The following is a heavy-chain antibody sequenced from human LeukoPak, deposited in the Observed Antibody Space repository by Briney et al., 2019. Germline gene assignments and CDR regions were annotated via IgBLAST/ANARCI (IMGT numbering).Heavy chain of an antibody. D-gene: IGHD4-23*01. CDR1: GGSFSGYY. V-gene: IGHV4-34*01. J-gene: IGHJ4*02. CDR2: INHSGST. Sequence: SETLSLTCAVHGGSFSGYYWSWIRQPPGKGLEWIGEINHSGSTNYNPSLKSRVTISVDTSKNQFSLKLSSVTAADTAVYYCASQDYGGNYDFDYWGQGTLVTVSS. CDR3: ASQDYGGNYDFDY.